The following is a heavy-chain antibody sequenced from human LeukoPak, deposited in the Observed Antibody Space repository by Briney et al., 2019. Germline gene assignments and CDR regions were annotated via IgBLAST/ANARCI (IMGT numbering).Heavy chain of an antibody. Sequence: SETLSLTCTVSGGSISSYYWSWIRQPPGKGLEWIGYIYYSGSTNYNPSLKSRVTISVDTSKNQFSLKLSSVTAADTAVYYCAMSSGPAEGLNGMDVWGQGTTVTVSS. D-gene: IGHD3-3*01. CDR2: IYYSGST. CDR1: GGSISSYY. V-gene: IGHV4-59*08. CDR3: AMSSGPAEGLNGMDV. J-gene: IGHJ6*02.